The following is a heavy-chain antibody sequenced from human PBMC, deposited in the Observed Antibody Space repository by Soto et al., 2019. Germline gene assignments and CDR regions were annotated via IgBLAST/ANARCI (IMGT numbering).Heavy chain of an antibody. CDR3: AGDIGYCGGGSCYAQGHYYGMDV. V-gene: IGHV1-69*13. CDR2: IIPIFGTA. J-gene: IGHJ6*02. CDR1: GGTFSSYA. Sequence: ASVKVSCKASGGTFSSYAISWVRQAPGQGLEWMGGIIPIFGTASYAQKFQGRVTITADESTSTVYMELSSLRSEDTAVYYCAGDIGYCGGGSCYAQGHYYGMDVWGQGTTVTVSS. D-gene: IGHD2-15*01.